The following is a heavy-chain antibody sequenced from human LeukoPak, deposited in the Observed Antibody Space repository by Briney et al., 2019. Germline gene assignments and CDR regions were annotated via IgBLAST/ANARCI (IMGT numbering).Heavy chain of an antibody. V-gene: IGHV3-23*01. J-gene: IGHJ4*02. D-gene: IGHD2-8*01. CDR1: GFSLRNYA. CDR2: ISGGGGTT. CDR3: AKGTSWFSNGACTHFDS. Sequence: GGSLRLSCGAAGFSLRNYALSWVRQAPWKGLGWVSSISGGGGTTYYAVSVKGRFTISRDNSKNTLYLQMSSLMTDDTAVYYCAKGTSWFSNGACTHFDSWGQGTLVTVSS.